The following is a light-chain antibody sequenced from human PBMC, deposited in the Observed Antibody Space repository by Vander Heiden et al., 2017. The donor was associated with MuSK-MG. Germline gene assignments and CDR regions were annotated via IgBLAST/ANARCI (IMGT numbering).Light chain of an antibody. CDR2: DVT. Sequence: SALTQPASVSESSGQSITISCTGSTSDVGCYTTVSWYQQHAGKAPNLMIYDVTSRPSWISDLFSGSKSGNTASLTIAGLRAEDDDNYYSASDSGDSVLFGGGTELTVL. CDR3: ASDSGDSVL. CDR1: TSDVGCYTT. J-gene: IGLJ2*01. V-gene: IGLV2-14*01.